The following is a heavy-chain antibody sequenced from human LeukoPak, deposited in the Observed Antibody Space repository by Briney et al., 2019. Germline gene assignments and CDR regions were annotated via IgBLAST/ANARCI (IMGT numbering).Heavy chain of an antibody. V-gene: IGHV3-21*01. Sequence: GGSLRLSCAAPGFTFSSHSMNWVRQAPGKGLEWVSAISGSTTYYADSVKGRFTTSRDNAKNSLYLQMDSLRAEDTAVYYCAGGVCTSTSCSGWYGMDVWGQGTTVIVSS. CDR2: ISGSTT. J-gene: IGHJ6*02. CDR3: AGGVCTSTSCSGWYGMDV. D-gene: IGHD2-2*01. CDR1: GFTFSSHS.